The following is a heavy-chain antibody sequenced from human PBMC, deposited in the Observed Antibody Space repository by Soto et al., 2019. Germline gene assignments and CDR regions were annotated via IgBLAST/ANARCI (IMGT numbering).Heavy chain of an antibody. D-gene: IGHD6-19*01. CDR1: GFTFSTSW. CDR3: AKSQWLAHDVFDV. Sequence: EVQLVESGGGLVQPGGSLRLSCVASGFTFSTSWMGWVRQAPGKGLEWVANIKQDGSENYYVDAVKGRFIISRDNAQNSLYLQMNSLRADDTAVYYCAKSQWLAHDVFDVWGQGTMVTVSS. V-gene: IGHV3-7*01. J-gene: IGHJ3*01. CDR2: IKQDGSEN.